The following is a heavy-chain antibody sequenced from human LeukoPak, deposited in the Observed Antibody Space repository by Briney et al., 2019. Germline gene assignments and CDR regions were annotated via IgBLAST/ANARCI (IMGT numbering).Heavy chain of an antibody. Sequence: GGSLRLSCTASGFTFSSYTMNWVRQAPGKGLEWVSAISGSGGNTYYAGSVKGRFTISRDNSKNTVCLQMNSLRAEDTAVYYCAKERQTGDYFTSDYWAREPWSPSPQ. CDR2: ISGSGGNT. V-gene: IGHV3-23*01. CDR1: GFTFSSYT. J-gene: IGHJ4*02. D-gene: IGHD4-17*01. CDR3: AKERQTGDYFTSDY.